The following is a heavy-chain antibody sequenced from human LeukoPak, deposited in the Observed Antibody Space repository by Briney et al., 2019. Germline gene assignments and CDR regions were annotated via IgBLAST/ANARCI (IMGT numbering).Heavy chain of an antibody. CDR2: ISWNSGSI. J-gene: IGHJ6*03. Sequence: GGSLRLSCAASGFTFDDYAMHWVRQAPGKGLEWVSGISWNSGSIGYADSVKGRFTISRDNAKNSLYLQMNSLRAEDMALYYCATQAFSRVGARPYYYYYMDVWGKGTTVTVSS. CDR1: GFTFDDYA. V-gene: IGHV3-9*03. D-gene: IGHD1-26*01. CDR3: ATQAFSRVGARPYYYYYMDV.